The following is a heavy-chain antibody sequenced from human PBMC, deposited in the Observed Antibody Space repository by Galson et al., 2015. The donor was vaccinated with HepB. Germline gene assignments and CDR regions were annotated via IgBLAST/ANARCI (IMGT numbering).Heavy chain of an antibody. CDR3: AKDRQGRGELGYFQH. CDR2: ISWDGGST. J-gene: IGHJ1*01. D-gene: IGHD1-26*01. Sequence: SLRLSCAASGFTFDDYAMHWVRQAPGKGLEWVSLISWDGGSTYYADSVKGRFTISRDNSKNSLYLQMNSLRAEDTALYYCAKDRQGRGELGYFQHWGQGTLVTVSS. CDR1: GFTFDDYA. V-gene: IGHV3-43D*04.